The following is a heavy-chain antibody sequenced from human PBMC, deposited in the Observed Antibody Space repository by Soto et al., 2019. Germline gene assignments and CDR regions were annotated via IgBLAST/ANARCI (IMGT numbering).Heavy chain of an antibody. CDR1: GYTFTSYA. V-gene: IGHV1-3*01. CDR3: AREITTSPPYYYYYGMDV. Sequence: ASVKVSCKASGYTFTSYAMHWVRQAPGQRLERMGWINAGNGNTKYSQKFQGRVTITRDTSASTAYMELSSLRSEDTAVYYCAREITTSPPYYYYYGMDVWGQGTTVTVSS. CDR2: INAGNGNT. D-gene: IGHD3-16*01. J-gene: IGHJ6*02.